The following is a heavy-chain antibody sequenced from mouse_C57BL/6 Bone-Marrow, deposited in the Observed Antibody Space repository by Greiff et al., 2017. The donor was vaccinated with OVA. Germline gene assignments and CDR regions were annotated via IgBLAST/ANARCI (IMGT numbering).Heavy chain of an antibody. Sequence: VQLQQSGPGLVQPSQSLSITCTVSGFSLTSYGVHWVRQSPGKGLEWLGVIWSGGSTDYNAACISRLSISKDNSKSQVFFKMNSLQANDTAIYYCDRNWDYYGTSYWYFDVRGTGTTVTVSS. D-gene: IGHD1-1*01. V-gene: IGHV2-2*02. CDR1: GFSLTSYG. CDR3: DRNWDYYGTSYWYFDV. CDR2: IWSGGST. J-gene: IGHJ1*03.